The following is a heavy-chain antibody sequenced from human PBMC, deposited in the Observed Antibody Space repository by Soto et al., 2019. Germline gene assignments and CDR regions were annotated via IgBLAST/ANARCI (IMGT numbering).Heavy chain of an antibody. CDR2: IWYDGSNK. CDR1: GFTFSSYG. Sequence: QVQLVESGGGVVQPGRSLRLSCAASGFTFSSYGMHWVRQAPGKGLEWVAVIWYDGSNKYYADSVKGRFTISRDNSKNTLYLQMNSLRAEDTAVYYCARSSGELELRDWGQGTLVTVSS. CDR3: ARSSGELELRD. D-gene: IGHD1-7*01. J-gene: IGHJ4*02. V-gene: IGHV3-33*01.